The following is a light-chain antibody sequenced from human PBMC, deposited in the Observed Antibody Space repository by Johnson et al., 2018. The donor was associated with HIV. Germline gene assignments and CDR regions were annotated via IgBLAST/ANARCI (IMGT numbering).Light chain of an antibody. V-gene: IGLV1-51*02. CDR1: SSNIGNNY. Sequence: QSVLTQPPSVSAAPGQKVTISCSGSSSNIGNNYVSCYQQLPGTAPKLLIYENNKRPSVIPDRFSGSKSGTSATLGITGLQTGDEADYYCGTWDSSLSTYVFGSRTKVTVL. J-gene: IGLJ1*01. CDR3: GTWDSSLSTYV. CDR2: ENN.